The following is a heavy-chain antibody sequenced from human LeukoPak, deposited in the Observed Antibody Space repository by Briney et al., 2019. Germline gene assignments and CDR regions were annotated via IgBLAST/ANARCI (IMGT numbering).Heavy chain of an antibody. CDR2: ISGSGGGT. V-gene: IGHV3-23*01. J-gene: IGHJ4*02. Sequence: GGSLRLSCAASGFTFSSYGMHWVRQAPEKGLEWVATISGSGGGTYYADSVKGRFTISRDDSKNTLYLQMNSLRAEDTAVYYCAKDLGRYRNNYFDYWGQGTLVTVSS. CDR1: GFTFSSYG. CDR3: AKDLGRYRNNYFDY. D-gene: IGHD1-26*01.